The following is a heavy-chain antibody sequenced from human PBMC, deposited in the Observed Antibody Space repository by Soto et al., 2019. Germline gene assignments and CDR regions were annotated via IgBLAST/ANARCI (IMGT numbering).Heavy chain of an antibody. D-gene: IGHD3-22*01. Sequence: GGSMRLSCAASGFTFSSYAMHWVRQAPGKGLEYVSAISSNGGSTYYANSVKGRFTISRDNSKNTLYLQMGSLRAEDMAVYYCARTAPSYYDSSVYYFDYWGQGTLVTVSS. V-gene: IGHV3-64*01. CDR3: ARTAPSYYDSSVYYFDY. CDR1: GFTFSSYA. J-gene: IGHJ4*02. CDR2: ISSNGGST.